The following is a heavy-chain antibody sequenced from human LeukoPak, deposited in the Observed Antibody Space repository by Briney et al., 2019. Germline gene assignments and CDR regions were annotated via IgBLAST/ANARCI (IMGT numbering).Heavy chain of an antibody. CDR1: GGSFSGYY. J-gene: IGHJ5*02. CDR2: INDSGIT. Sequence: SETLSLTCVVYGGSFSGYYWSWIRQPPGKGLEWIGEINDSGITNYNPSLKSRVTISGDTSKNQLSLKLSSVTVADTAVYYCARGRGTGTTWGQGTLVTVSS. V-gene: IGHV4-34*01. D-gene: IGHD1/OR15-1a*01. CDR3: ARGRGTGTT.